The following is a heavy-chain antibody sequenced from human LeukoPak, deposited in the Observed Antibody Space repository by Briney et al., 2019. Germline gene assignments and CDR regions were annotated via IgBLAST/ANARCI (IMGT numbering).Heavy chain of an antibody. D-gene: IGHD3-10*01. CDR2: IYCSGIT. CDR1: AGSFIYSNNYY. Sequence: AETLSLTCTVSAGSFIYSNNYYWRWIPQPRGKGLAGIGSIYCSGITYYNASLKSRATLSIDTSKTQFPLVLDSVTAADTAVYYCARLGGAFFKGGMDVWGQGTTVTVS. J-gene: IGHJ6*02. V-gene: IGHV4-39*06. CDR3: ARLGGAFFKGGMDV.